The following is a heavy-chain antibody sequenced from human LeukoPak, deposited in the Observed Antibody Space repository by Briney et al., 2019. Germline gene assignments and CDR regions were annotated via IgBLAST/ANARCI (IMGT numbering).Heavy chain of an antibody. CDR3: ARHEERWLQWGAFDI. CDR1: GGSISSYY. CDR2: IYYSGST. V-gene: IGHV4-59*08. J-gene: IGHJ3*02. Sequence: SETLSLTCTVSGGSISSYYWSWVREPPGKGLEWGGYIYYSGSTNYNPSLKSRVTISVDTSKNQFSLKLSSVTAADTAVYYCARHEERWLQWGAFDIWGQGTMVTVSS. D-gene: IGHD5-24*01.